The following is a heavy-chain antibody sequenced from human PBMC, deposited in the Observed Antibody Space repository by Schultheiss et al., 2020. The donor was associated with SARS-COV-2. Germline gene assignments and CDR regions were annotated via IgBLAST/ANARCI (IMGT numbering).Heavy chain of an antibody. V-gene: IGHV1-3*01. J-gene: IGHJ2*01. D-gene: IGHD2-15*01. CDR1: GYTFTSYA. Sequence: ASVKVSCKASGYTFTSYAMHWVRQAPGQRLEWMGWINAGNGYTKYSQKFQGRVTITRDTSASTAYMELSSLRSEDTAVYYCARVGCSGGSCYRPGGYFDLWGRGTLVTVSS. CDR2: INAGNGYT. CDR3: ARVGCSGGSCYRPGGYFDL.